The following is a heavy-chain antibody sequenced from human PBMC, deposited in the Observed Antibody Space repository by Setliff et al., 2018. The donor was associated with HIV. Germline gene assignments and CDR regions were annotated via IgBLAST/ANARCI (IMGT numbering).Heavy chain of an antibody. D-gene: IGHD5-18*01. Sequence: ASVKVSCKASGYTFINFGITWVRQAPGQGLEWVGYISGYNGNTKYAQNVQGRVTMTTDTSTSTAYMELRSLRYDDTAVYYCARDPRSGYDSDTAMVTVYYYYMDVWGKWTTVTVSS. CDR2: ISGYNGNT. J-gene: IGHJ6*03. CDR3: ARDPRSGYDSDTAMVTVYYYYMDV. CDR1: GYTFINFG. V-gene: IGHV1-18*04.